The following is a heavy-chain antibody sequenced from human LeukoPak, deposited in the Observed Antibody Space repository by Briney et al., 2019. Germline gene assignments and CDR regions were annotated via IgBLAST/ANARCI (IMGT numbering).Heavy chain of an antibody. Sequence: GGSLRLSCAASGFTFSNYGMHWVRQPPGKGLEWVAFIRYDGGIKHYADSVKGRFTLPRDNSKNSLYLQMNSLRAEDTAVYYCARVRSGWYEDYWGQGTLVTVSS. CDR3: ARVRSGWYEDY. CDR1: GFTFSNYG. CDR2: IRYDGGIK. V-gene: IGHV3-30*02. J-gene: IGHJ4*02. D-gene: IGHD6-19*01.